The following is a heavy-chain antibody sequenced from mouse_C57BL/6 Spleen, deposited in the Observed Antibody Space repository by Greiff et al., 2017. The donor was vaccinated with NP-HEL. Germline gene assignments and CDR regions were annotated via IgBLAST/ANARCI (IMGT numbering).Heavy chain of an antibody. Sequence: VQLQESGAELVKPGASVKLSCKASGYTFTEYTIHWVKQRSGQGLEWIGWFYPGSGSIKYNEKFKDKATLTVDKPSSTAYLELSRLTSEDSAVYFCARHEGEYYDSSCGAMAYWGQGTSVTVSS. CDR2: FYPGSGSI. CDR3: ARHEGEYYDSSCGAMAY. V-gene: IGHV1-62-2*01. D-gene: IGHD1-1*01. CDR1: GYTFTEYT. J-gene: IGHJ4*01.